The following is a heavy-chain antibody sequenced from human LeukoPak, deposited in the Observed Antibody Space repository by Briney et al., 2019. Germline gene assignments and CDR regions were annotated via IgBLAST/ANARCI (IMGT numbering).Heavy chain of an antibody. J-gene: IGHJ4*02. CDR2: INSDGSST. V-gene: IGHV3-74*01. Sequence: PGGSLRLSCAASAFTFSSHWMHWVRQAQGKGLVWVSYINSDGSSTTYADYGKGRFTISRDNAKNMLYLQMNSLRAEDTAVYYCARDGSLPDYWGQGTLVTVSS. CDR3: ARDGSLPDY. CDR1: AFTFSSHW. D-gene: IGHD5-12*01.